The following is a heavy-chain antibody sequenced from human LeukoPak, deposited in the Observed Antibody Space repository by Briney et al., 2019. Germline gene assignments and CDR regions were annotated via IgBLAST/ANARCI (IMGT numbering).Heavy chain of an antibody. CDR2: ISAYNGNT. Sequence: ASVKVSCKASGYTFTSYGISWVRQAPGQGLEWMGWISAYNGNTNYAQKLQGRVTMTTDTSTSTAYMELRSLRSDDTAVYYCARDYIRYCSRTSCYPGYWGQGTLVTVSS. D-gene: IGHD2-2*01. CDR1: GYTFTSYG. V-gene: IGHV1-18*01. CDR3: ARDYIRYCSRTSCYPGY. J-gene: IGHJ4*02.